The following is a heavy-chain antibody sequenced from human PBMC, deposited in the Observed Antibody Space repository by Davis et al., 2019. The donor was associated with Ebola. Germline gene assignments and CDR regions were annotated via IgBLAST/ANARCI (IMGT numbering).Heavy chain of an antibody. V-gene: IGHV4-34*01. CDR3: ARTRGNRYFDY. CDR2: INHSGST. J-gene: IGHJ4*02. Sequence: PSETLSLTCAVYGGSFSGYYWSWIRQPPGKGLEWIGEINHSGSTNYNPSLKSRVTISVDTSKNQFSLKLSSVTAADTAVYYCARTRGNRYFDYWGQGTLVTVSS. D-gene: IGHD2/OR15-2a*01. CDR1: GGSFSGYY.